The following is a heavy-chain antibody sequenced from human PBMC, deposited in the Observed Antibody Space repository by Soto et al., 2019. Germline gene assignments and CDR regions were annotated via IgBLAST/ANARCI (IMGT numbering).Heavy chain of an antibody. V-gene: IGHV3-33*01. CDR2: IWYDGSNK. J-gene: IGHJ5*02. D-gene: IGHD3-3*01. CDR1: GFTFSSYG. CDR3: ARGYDFWSGYPSGFDP. Sequence: PGGSLRLSCAASGFTFSSYGLHWVRQAPGKGLEWVAVIWYDGSNKYYADSVKGRFTISKDNSKNTLYLQMNSLRAEDTAVYYCARGYDFWSGYPSGFDPCGQGSLVTVSS.